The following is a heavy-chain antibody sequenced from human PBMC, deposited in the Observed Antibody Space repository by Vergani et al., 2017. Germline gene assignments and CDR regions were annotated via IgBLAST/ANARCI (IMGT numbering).Heavy chain of an antibody. D-gene: IGHD3-10*01. V-gene: IGHV4-61*02. CDR1: GESIRSGSHY. Sequence: QLQLQESGPGLVKPSQTLSLTCTVSGESIRSGSHYWSWIRQPAGKGPEWIGHIHTGGSTDLNPSFKSRVSISVDTSKSQFSLKLNSVTAADTAVYYCARGRGDNWYFDLWGRGTLVTVSS. J-gene: IGHJ2*01. CDR2: IHTGGST. CDR3: ARGRGDNWYFDL.